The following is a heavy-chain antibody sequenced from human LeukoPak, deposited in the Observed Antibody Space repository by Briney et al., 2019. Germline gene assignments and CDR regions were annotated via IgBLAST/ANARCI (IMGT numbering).Heavy chain of an antibody. CDR3: ARGPNSGADY. D-gene: IGHD1-26*01. V-gene: IGHV4-34*01. J-gene: IGHJ4*02. CDR2: INHSGST. CDR1: GGSFSSYY. Sequence: PSETLSLTCAVYGGSFSSYYWSWIRQPPGKGLEWIGEINHSGSTNYNPSLKSRVTISVDTSKNQFSLKLSSVTAADTAVYYCARGPNSGADYWGQGTLVTVSS.